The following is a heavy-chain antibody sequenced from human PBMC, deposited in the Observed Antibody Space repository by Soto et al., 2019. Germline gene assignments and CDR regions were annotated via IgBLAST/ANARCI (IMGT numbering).Heavy chain of an antibody. CDR1: GFTFSSYA. Sequence: EVQLLESGGGLVQPGGSLRLSCAASGFTFSSYAISWVRQAPGKGLEWVSASSGSGGSTYYADSVKGRCTISRDNSKNTLYLPMNSLRDEDTAVYYCAKSGITMIVVVIPGWFDPWGQGTLVTVSS. CDR3: AKSGITMIVVVIPGWFDP. CDR2: SSGSGGST. J-gene: IGHJ5*02. V-gene: IGHV3-23*01. D-gene: IGHD3-22*01.